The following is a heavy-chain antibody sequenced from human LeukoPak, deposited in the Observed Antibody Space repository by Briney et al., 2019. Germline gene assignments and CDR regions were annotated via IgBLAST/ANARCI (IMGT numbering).Heavy chain of an antibody. Sequence: GGSLRLSCAASGFTVSSNYMSWVRQAPGKGLEWVSAISGSGGSTYYADSVKGRFTISRDNAKNTLYLQINSLRAEDTTVYYCAKGIVVVTGPFDIWGQGTMVTVSS. CDR1: GFTVSSNY. CDR2: ISGSGGST. CDR3: AKGIVVVTGPFDI. D-gene: IGHD2-21*02. J-gene: IGHJ3*02. V-gene: IGHV3-23*01.